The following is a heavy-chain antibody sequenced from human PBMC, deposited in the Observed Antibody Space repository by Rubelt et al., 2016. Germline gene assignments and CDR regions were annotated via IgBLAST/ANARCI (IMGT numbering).Heavy chain of an antibody. V-gene: IGHV4-39*01. J-gene: IGHJ5*02. CDR3: ARHVVGGTSDRGANWFDP. CDR2: INHTGRT. CDR1: GGSISSNSYC. Sequence: QLQLQESGPGLVEPSETLSLTCTVSGGSISSNSYCWGWVRQPPGKGLEWIGEINHTGRTNYNPTLESRITILIDVSKSQLSLKLTSVTAADTAVYYCARHVVGGTSDRGANWFDPWGQGMLVTVST. D-gene: IGHD2-15*01.